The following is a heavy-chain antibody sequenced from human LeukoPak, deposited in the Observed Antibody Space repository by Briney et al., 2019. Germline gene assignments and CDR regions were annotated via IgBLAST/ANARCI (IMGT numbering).Heavy chain of an antibody. CDR2: IYYSGST. V-gene: IGHV4-59*08. Sequence: SETLSLTCTVSGGSISSYYWSWIRQPPGKGLEWIGYIYYSGSTNYNPSLKSRVTISVDTSKNQFSLKLSSVTAADTAVYYCARIVAAGTRGLDPWGQGTLVTVSS. D-gene: IGHD6-13*01. CDR1: GGSISSYY. CDR3: ARIVAAGTRGLDP. J-gene: IGHJ5*02.